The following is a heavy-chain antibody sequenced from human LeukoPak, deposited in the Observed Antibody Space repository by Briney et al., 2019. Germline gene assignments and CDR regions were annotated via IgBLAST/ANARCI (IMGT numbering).Heavy chain of an antibody. CDR1: GYSFPSYW. V-gene: IGHV5-51*01. Sequence: GESLKISCKGSGYSFPSYWIGWVRQMPGKGLEWMGIIYPGDSDTRYSPSFQGQVSISADKFISTAYLQWSSLKASDTAMYYCAGSTFGGVIVTNPVHYYYYYGMDVWGQGTTVTVSS. D-gene: IGHD3-16*02. J-gene: IGHJ6*02. CDR2: IYPGDSDT. CDR3: AGSTFGGVIVTNPVHYYYYYGMDV.